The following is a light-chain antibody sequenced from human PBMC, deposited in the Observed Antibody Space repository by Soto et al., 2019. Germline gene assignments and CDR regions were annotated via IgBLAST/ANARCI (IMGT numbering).Light chain of an antibody. CDR3: QQYAHSPWT. CDR1: QTVSGNL. V-gene: IGKV3-20*01. CDR2: GAS. J-gene: IGKJ1*01. Sequence: EVVLTQSPGTLSLSPGERATLSCRASQTVSGNLLAWYQQKRGQTPRLLIYGASGRASGIPDRFSGSASGTDFTLTISRLEPDDFEVYFCQQYAHSPWTVGQGTKVDIK.